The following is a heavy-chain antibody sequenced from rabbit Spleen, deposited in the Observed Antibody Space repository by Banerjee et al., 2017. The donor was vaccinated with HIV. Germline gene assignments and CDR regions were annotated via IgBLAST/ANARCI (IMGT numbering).Heavy chain of an antibody. V-gene: IGHV1S45*01. CDR3: ARYVSGNSGFDL. CDR1: GFTISNNYY. J-gene: IGHJ4*01. CDR2: IYTGSSGTT. D-gene: IGHD1-1*01. Sequence: QEQLVESGGGLVKPGASLTLTCTASGFTISNNYYMCWVRQAPGKGLEWIACIYTGSSGTTYCASWAKGRFTITRSTNQNTVTLQMTGLTGADTATYFCARYVSGNSGFDLWGQGTLVHRL.